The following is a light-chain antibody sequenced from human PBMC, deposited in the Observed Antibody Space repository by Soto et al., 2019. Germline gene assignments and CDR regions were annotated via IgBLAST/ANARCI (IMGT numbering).Light chain of an antibody. J-gene: IGKJ5*01. CDR3: QQYNNWPIT. V-gene: IGKV3-15*01. CDR1: QTINDY. Sequence: TQSPSFLSASVGDRVTVTCRASQTINDYLAWYQQKPGQAPRLLIYGASTRATGIPARFSGSGSGTEFTLTISSLQSEDFAVYYCQQYNNWPITFGQGTRLEIK. CDR2: GAS.